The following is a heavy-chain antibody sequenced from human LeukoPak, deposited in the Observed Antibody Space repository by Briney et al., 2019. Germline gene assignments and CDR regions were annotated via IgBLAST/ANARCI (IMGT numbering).Heavy chain of an antibody. CDR2: MNPNSGNT. V-gene: IGHV1-8*01. J-gene: IGHJ4*02. CDR3: ARGWLHGSGRMV. CDR1: GYTFTSYD. Sequence: ASVKVSCKASGYTFTSYDINWVRQATGKGLEWMGWMNPNSGNTGYAQKFQGRVTMTRNTSISTAYMELSSLRSEDTAVFYCARGWLHGSGRMVWGQGTLVTVSS. D-gene: IGHD3-10*01.